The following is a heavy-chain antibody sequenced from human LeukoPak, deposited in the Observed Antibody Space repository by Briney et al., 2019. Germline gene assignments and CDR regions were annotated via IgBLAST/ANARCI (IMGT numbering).Heavy chain of an antibody. CDR1: GFTFSSYG. V-gene: IGHV3-33*01. CDR3: ARRVAGSSFFDY. J-gene: IGHJ4*02. Sequence: QPGRSLRLSCAASGFTFSSYGMHWVRQAPGKGLEWVAVIWYDGSNKYYADSVKGRFTISRDNSKNTLYLQMNSLRAEDTAVYYCARRVAGSSFFDYWGQGTLVTVSS. D-gene: IGHD6-19*01. CDR2: IWYDGSNK.